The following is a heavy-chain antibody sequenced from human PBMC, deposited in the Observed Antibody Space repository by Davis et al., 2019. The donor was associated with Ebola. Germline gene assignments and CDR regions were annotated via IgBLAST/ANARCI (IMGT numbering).Heavy chain of an antibody. V-gene: IGHV4-59*12. CDR1: GGSINSYY. CDR3: ARGGQLVPFDY. J-gene: IGHJ4*02. CDR2: IYYSGST. Sequence: SETLSLTCTVSGGSINSYYWSWIRQPPGKGLEWIGYIYYSGSTNYNPSLKSRVTISVDTSKNQFSLQLSSVTAADTAVYYCARGGQLVPFDYWGQGTLVTVSS. D-gene: IGHD6-6*01.